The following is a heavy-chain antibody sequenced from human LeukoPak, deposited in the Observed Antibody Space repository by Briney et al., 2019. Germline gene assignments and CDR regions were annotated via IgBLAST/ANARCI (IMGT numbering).Heavy chain of an antibody. CDR1: GFTFSNYA. Sequence: GGSLRLSCAASGFTFSNYAMSWVRQAPGKGLEWVSAITGSGGNTYYADSVRGRFTSSRDNSKNTVFLQMNSLRDEDPAVYYCAKWGDYDVLTGYYVSDYWGQGTLVTVS. CDR2: ITGSGGNT. V-gene: IGHV3-23*01. J-gene: IGHJ4*02. D-gene: IGHD3-9*01. CDR3: AKWGDYDVLTGYYVSDY.